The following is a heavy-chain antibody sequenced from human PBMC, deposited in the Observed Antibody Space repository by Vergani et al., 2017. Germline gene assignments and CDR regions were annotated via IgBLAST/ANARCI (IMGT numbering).Heavy chain of an antibody. V-gene: IGHV3-30*01. Sequence: QVQLVESGGGVVQPGRSLRLSCAASGFTFSSYAMHWVRQAPGKGLEWVAVISYDGSNKYYADSVKGRFTISRDNSKNTLYLQMNSLRAEDTAVYYCARDPLWFGEPGGYWGQGTLVTVSS. CDR1: GFTFSSYA. CDR3: ARDPLWFGEPGGY. D-gene: IGHD3-10*01. J-gene: IGHJ4*02. CDR2: ISYDGSNK.